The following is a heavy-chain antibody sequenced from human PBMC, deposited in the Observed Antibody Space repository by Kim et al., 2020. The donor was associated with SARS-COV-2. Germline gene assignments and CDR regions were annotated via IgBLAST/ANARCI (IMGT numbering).Heavy chain of an antibody. D-gene: IGHD6-13*01. Sequence: GGSLRLSCAASGFTFDDYAMHWVRQAPGKGLEWVSGISWNSGSIGYADSVKGRFTISRDNAKNSLYLQMNSLRAEDTALYYCAKLIAAAGEDAFDIWGQGTMVTVSS. CDR2: ISWNSGSI. V-gene: IGHV3-9*01. J-gene: IGHJ3*02. CDR1: GFTFDDYA. CDR3: AKLIAAAGEDAFDI.